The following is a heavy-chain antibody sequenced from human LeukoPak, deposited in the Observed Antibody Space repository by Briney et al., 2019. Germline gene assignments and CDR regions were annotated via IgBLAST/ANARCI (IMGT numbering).Heavy chain of an antibody. J-gene: IGHJ5*02. Sequence: KSSETLSLTCAVYGGSFSGYYWRWIRQPPGKGLEWIGEINHSGSTNYNPSLKSRVTISVDTSKNQFSLKLSSVTAADTAVYYCARGFYSSSWYYWFDPWGQGTLVTVSS. CDR1: GGSFSGYY. CDR2: INHSGST. V-gene: IGHV4-34*01. D-gene: IGHD6-13*01. CDR3: ARGFYSSSWYYWFDP.